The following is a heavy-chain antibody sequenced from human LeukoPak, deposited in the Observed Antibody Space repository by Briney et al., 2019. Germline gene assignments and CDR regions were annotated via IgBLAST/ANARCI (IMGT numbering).Heavy chain of an antibody. CDR3: ARAAGDYGDYDYFYYMDV. Sequence: VKVSWKASGYTFTGYYMHWVRQAPGQGLEWMGWINPTSGGTKYAQKFQGRVTMTRDTSISTAYMELNTLRSDDTAMYYCARAAGDYGDYDYFYYMDVWGKGTTVTISS. J-gene: IGHJ6*03. V-gene: IGHV1-2*02. CDR1: GYTFTGYY. CDR2: INPTSGGT. D-gene: IGHD4-17*01.